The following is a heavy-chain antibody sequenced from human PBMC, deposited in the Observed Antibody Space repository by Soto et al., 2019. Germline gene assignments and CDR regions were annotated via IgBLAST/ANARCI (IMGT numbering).Heavy chain of an antibody. Sequence: GASVKVSRKASGGTFSSYAISWVRQAPGQGLEWKGGIIPIFGTANYAQKFQGRVTITADESTSTAYMELSSLRSEDTAVYYCAREGQRSYYDSSGYYPSAHFDYWGQGTLVTVSS. CDR2: IIPIFGTA. CDR1: GGTFSSYA. D-gene: IGHD3-22*01. CDR3: AREGQRSYYDSSGYYPSAHFDY. J-gene: IGHJ4*02. V-gene: IGHV1-69*13.